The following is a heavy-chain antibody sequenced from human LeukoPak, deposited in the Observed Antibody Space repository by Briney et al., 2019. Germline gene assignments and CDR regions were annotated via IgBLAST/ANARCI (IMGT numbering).Heavy chain of an antibody. CDR3: AKARGLIGGAFDI. Sequence: GGSLRLSCAASGFTFSSYAMHWVRQAPGKGLEWVSLVSWDGDTTYYADSVKGRFTIPRDNSKNSLYLQMNSLRTEDTALYYCAKARGLIGGAFDIWGQGTMVTVSS. CDR1: GFTFSSYA. D-gene: IGHD3-22*01. CDR2: VSWDGDTT. J-gene: IGHJ3*02. V-gene: IGHV3-43*01.